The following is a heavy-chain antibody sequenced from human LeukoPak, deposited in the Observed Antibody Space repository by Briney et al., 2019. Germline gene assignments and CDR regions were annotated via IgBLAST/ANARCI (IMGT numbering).Heavy chain of an antibody. CDR1: GYSFTTFA. D-gene: IGHD3-22*01. Sequence: ASEKVSCKASGYSFTTFAMNWVRQAPGQGLEWMGWINTNTGNPTYAQDFTGRFVFSLDTSVSTAYLQISSLKAEDTAVNYCARGTTYYYDSSGYEGWFDPWGQGTLVTVSS. CDR3: ARGTTYYYDSSGYEGWFDP. J-gene: IGHJ5*02. V-gene: IGHV7-4-1*02. CDR2: INTNTGNP.